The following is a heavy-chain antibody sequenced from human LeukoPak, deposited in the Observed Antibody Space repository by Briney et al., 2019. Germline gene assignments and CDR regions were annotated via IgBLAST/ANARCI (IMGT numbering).Heavy chain of an antibody. V-gene: IGHV3-23*01. CDR3: ATGYSYGSLDY. Sequence: GGSLRLSCAASGFTFSSYAMSWVRQAPGKGLEWVSGISGSGGSTYYADSVKGRFTISRDNSKNTLYLQMNSLRAEDTAVYYCATGYSYGSLDYWGQGTLVTVSS. D-gene: IGHD5-18*01. J-gene: IGHJ4*02. CDR2: ISGSGGST. CDR1: GFTFSSYA.